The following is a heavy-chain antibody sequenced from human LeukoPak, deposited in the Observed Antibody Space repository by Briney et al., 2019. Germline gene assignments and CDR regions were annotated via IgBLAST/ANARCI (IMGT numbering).Heavy chain of an antibody. CDR2: IYYSGST. D-gene: IGHD4-23*01. CDR3: ARLSDGGLQARSGYFDL. Sequence: SETLSLTCAVSGGSLSSTDYYWGCIRQPPGEGLEWFGNIYYSGSTNYNPSLKSRVTISVDTSKNQFSLKLSSVTAADTAVYYCARLSDGGLQARSGYFDLWGRGTLVSVSS. CDR1: GGSLSSTDYY. J-gene: IGHJ2*01. V-gene: IGHV4-39*01.